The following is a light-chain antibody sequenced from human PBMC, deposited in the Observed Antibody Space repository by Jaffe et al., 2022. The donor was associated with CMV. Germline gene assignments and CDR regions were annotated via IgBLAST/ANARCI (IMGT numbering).Light chain of an antibody. CDR1: SSDVGAYNY. V-gene: IGLV2-14*03. CDR3: NSYTSSSTRV. CDR2: DVS. Sequence: QSALTQPASVSGSPGQSITISCTGTSSDVGAYNYVSWYQQHPDKAPKLMIFDVSNRPSGVSNRFSGSKSGNTASLTISGLQADDEADYYCNSYTSSSTRVFGGGTKLTVL. J-gene: IGLJ3*02.